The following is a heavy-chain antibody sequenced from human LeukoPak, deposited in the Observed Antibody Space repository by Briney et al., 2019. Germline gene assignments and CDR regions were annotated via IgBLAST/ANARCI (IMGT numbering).Heavy chain of an antibody. CDR2: IKQDGSEK. V-gene: IGHV3-7*01. CDR1: GFTFSSYW. D-gene: IGHD3-3*01. CDR3: ARDTGTGNDFWSGYYRMGYYYYYMDV. J-gene: IGHJ6*03. Sequence: GGSLRLSCAASGFTFSSYWMSWVRQAPGKGLEWVANIKQDGSEKYYVDSVKGRFTISRDNAKNSLYLQMNSLRAEDTAVYYCARDTGTGNDFWSGYYRMGYYYYYMDVWGKGTTVTVSS.